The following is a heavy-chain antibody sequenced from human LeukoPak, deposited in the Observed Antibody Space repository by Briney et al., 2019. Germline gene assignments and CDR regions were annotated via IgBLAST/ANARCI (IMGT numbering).Heavy chain of an antibody. D-gene: IGHD3-10*01. CDR2: ISSSSSYI. J-gene: IGHJ6*02. CDR1: GFTFSSYS. V-gene: IGHV3-21*01. Sequence: PGGSLRLSCAASGFTFSSYSMNWVRQAPGKGLKWVSSISSSSSYIYYADSVKGRFTISRDNAKNSLYLQMNSLRAEDTAVYYCAREGMVRGVIITYGSPTYGMDVWGQGTTVTVSS. CDR3: AREGMVRGVIITYGSPTYGMDV.